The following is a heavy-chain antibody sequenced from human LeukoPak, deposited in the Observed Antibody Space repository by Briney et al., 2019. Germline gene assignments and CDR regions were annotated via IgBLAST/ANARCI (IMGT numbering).Heavy chain of an antibody. CDR1: GYTFANYW. CDR2: IYPGDSDT. CDR3: ARRDYDDYRDY. V-gene: IGHV5-51*01. J-gene: IGHJ4*02. Sequence: GESLRISCKGSGYTFANYWIGWVRQTPGKGLEWMGIIYPGDSDTISSPSFQGQVTISADKSISTAYLQWSSLKASDTAMYYCARRDYDDYRDYWGQGTLVTVSS. D-gene: IGHD3-3*01.